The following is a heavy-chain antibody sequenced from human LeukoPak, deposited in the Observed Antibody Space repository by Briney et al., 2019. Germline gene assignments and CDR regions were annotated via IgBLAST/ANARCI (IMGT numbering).Heavy chain of an antibody. CDR2: IYYSGRT. Sequence: SETLSLTCTVSGGSISSSSYYWGWIRQPPGKGLEWIGSIYYSGRTYYNPSLKSRVTISVDTSKNQFSLKLSSVTAADAAVYYCARGLAAFDIWGQGTMVTVSS. V-gene: IGHV4-39*07. CDR1: GGSISSSSYY. CDR3: ARGLAAFDI. J-gene: IGHJ3*02.